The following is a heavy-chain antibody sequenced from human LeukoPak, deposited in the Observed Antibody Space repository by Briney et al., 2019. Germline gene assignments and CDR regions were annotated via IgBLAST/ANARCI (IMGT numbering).Heavy chain of an antibody. V-gene: IGHV4-34*01. CDR1: GGSFSGYY. CDR2: INHSGST. D-gene: IGHD3-10*01. Sequence: SETLSLTCAVYGGSFSGYYWSWIRQPPGKGLEWIGEINHSGSTNYNPSLKSRVTISVDTSKNQFSLKLSSVTAADTAVYYCARHSVPTYYYGSGSYYENWFDPWGQGTLVTVSS. CDR3: ARHSVPTYYYGSGSYYENWFDP. J-gene: IGHJ5*02.